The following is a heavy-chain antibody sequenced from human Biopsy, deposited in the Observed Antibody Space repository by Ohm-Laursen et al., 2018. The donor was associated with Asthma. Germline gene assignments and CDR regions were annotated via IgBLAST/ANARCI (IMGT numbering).Heavy chain of an antibody. CDR1: GFTFDDYA. V-gene: IGHV3-9*01. J-gene: IGHJ4*02. D-gene: IGHD1-26*01. Sequence: SLRLSCAASGFTFDDYAMHWVRQAPGKGLEWVSGISWNRGSIGYADSVKGRFTISRDNAKNSLYLQMNSLRAEDTALYYCAKGEWELLEANFDYWGQGTLVTVSS. CDR3: AKGEWELLEANFDY. CDR2: ISWNRGSI.